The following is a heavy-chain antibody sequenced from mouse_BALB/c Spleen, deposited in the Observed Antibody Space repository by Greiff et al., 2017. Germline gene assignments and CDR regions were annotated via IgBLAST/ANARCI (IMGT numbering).Heavy chain of an antibody. CDR2: ISSGSSTI. J-gene: IGHJ3*01. D-gene: IGHD4-1*01. V-gene: IGHV5-17*02. Sequence: EVQLVESGGGLVQPGGSRKLSCAASGFTFSSFGMHWVRQAPEKGLEWVAYISSGSSTIYYADTVKGRFTISRDNPKNTLFLQMTSLRSEDTAMYYCARELTGTGFAYWGQGTLVTVSA. CDR3: ARELTGTGFAY. CDR1: GFTFSSFG.